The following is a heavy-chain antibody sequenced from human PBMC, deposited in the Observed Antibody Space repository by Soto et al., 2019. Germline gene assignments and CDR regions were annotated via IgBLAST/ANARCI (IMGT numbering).Heavy chain of an antibody. CDR1: GGSISSYY. CDR3: ARSVAVPGAHIDY. Sequence: SETLSLTCTVSGGSISSYYWSWIRQPPGKGLEWIGYIYYSGSTSYNPSLKSRVTISVDTSKNQFSLKLNSVTAADTAVYSCARSVAVPGAHIDYWGQGTQVTVSS. J-gene: IGHJ4*02. D-gene: IGHD6-19*01. CDR2: IYYSGST. V-gene: IGHV4-59*01.